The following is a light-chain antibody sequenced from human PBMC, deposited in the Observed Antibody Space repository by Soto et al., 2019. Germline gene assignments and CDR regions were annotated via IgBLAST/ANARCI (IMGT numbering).Light chain of an antibody. CDR3: QQYNIYPLT. CDR1: QDINSY. V-gene: IGKV1D-16*01. J-gene: IGKJ4*01. CDR2: AAS. Sequence: DVQMTQSPSSLSASVGDRVTITCRASQDINSYLAWYQQKPGNAPKSLIYAASSLQTGVPTRFSGCESGTDFTLTINNLQPEDSATYSCQQYNIYPLTFGGGTKVEIK.